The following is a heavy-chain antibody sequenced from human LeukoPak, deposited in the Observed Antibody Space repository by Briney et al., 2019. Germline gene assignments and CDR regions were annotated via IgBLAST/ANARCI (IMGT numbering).Heavy chain of an antibody. V-gene: IGHV3-7*01. Sequence: GGSLRLSCAASGFTFSSYWMSWVRQAPGKGLEWVANIKQDGSEKYYVDSVKGRFTISRDNAKNSLYLQMNSLRAEDTAVYYCARDRYCSSTSCPEGYYYYGMDVWGQGTTVTVSS. J-gene: IGHJ6*02. CDR3: ARDRYCSSTSCPEGYYYYGMDV. CDR2: IKQDGSEK. CDR1: GFTFSSYW. D-gene: IGHD2-2*01.